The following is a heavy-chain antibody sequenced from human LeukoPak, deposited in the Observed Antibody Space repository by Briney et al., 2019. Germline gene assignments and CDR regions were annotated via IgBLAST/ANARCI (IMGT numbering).Heavy chain of an antibody. J-gene: IGHJ6*02. V-gene: IGHV4-30-2*05. CDR2: IYHSGST. Sequence: SETLSLTCAVSGGSISSGGYSWSWIRQPPGKGLEWIGYIYHSGSTYYNPSLKSRVTISVDTSKNQFSLKLSSVTAADTAVYYCAREGVGYCSGGSCYGMDVWGQGTTVTVSS. CDR1: GGSISSGGYS. CDR3: AREGVGYCSGGSCYGMDV. D-gene: IGHD2-15*01.